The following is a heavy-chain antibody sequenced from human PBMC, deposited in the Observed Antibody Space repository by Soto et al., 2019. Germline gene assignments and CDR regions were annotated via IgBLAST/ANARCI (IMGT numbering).Heavy chain of an antibody. CDR1: GVSIHNSHSF. D-gene: IGHD1-1*01. CDR3: GRFVEGATRHTDFGS. CDR2: VSYSGGA. J-gene: IGHJ5*01. Sequence: QVHLQESGPGLVKPSETLSLTCAVSGVSIHNSHSFWGWIRQPPGQGLEFIANVSYSGGAHYTPSFKSRVTMSVDTATNQVSLRMCSVTAADTAVYFCGRFVEGATRHTDFGSWGQVALGSVAS. V-gene: IGHV4-39*01.